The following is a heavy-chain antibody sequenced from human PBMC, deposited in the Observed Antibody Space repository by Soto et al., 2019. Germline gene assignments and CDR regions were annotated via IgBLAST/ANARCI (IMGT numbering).Heavy chain of an antibody. CDR3: AEGNDFWSGYYAFDY. J-gene: IGHJ4*02. Sequence: QVQLVESGGGVVQPGRSLRLSCAASGFTFSSYGMHWVRQAPGKGLEWVAVISYDGSNKYYADSVKGRFTISRDNSKNTLYLQMNSLRAEDTAVYYCAEGNDFWSGYYAFDYWGQGTLVTVSS. CDR1: GFTFSSYG. CDR2: ISYDGSNK. V-gene: IGHV3-30*18. D-gene: IGHD3-3*01.